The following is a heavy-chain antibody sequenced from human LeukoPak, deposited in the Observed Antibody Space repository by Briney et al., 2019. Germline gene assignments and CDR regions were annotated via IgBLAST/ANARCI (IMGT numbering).Heavy chain of an antibody. CDR3: ARTIRYFDY. CDR1: GGSISSSSYY. Sequence: PSETLSLTCTVSGGSISSSSYYWGWIRQPPGKGLEWIGEINHSGSTNYNPSLKSRVTISVDTSKNQFSLKLSSVTAADTAVYYCARTIRYFDYWGQGTLVTVSS. D-gene: IGHD3-9*01. CDR2: INHSGST. J-gene: IGHJ4*02. V-gene: IGHV4-39*07.